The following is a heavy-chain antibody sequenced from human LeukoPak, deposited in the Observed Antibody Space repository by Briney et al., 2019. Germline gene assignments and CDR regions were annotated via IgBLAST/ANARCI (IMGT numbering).Heavy chain of an antibody. CDR3: ARGYRGTAWFDP. CDR2: IYYSGST. CDR1: GGSISSYY. D-gene: IGHD1-26*01. V-gene: IGHV4-59*01. J-gene: IGHJ5*02. Sequence: PSETLSLTCTVSGGSISSYYWSWIRHPPGQGLEWIGYIYYSGSTNYNPSLKSRVTISVDTSKNQFSLKLSSVTAADTAVYYCARGYRGTAWFDPWGQGTLVTVSS.